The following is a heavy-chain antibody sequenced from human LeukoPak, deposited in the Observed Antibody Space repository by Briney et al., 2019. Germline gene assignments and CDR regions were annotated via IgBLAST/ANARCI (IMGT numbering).Heavy chain of an antibody. CDR3: ARRPVVNYYYYYMDV. CDR1: GGSFSGYY. Sequence: PSETLSLTCAVYGGSFSGYYWSWIRQPPGKGLEWIGEINHSGSTNYNPSLKSRVTISVDTSKNQFSLKLSSVTAADTAVYYCARRPVVNYYYYYMDVWGKGTTVTVSS. J-gene: IGHJ6*03. CDR2: INHSGST. D-gene: IGHD4-23*01. V-gene: IGHV4-34*01.